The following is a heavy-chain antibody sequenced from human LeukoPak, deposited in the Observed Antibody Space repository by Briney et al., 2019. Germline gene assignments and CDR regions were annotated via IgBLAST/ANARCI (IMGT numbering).Heavy chain of an antibody. CDR1: GGSFSGYY. Sequence: SETLSLTCAVYGGSFSGYYWSWIRQPPGKGLEWIGEINHSGSTNYNPPLKSRVTISVDTSKNQFSLKLSSVTAADTAVYYCARGPRWLQLRYWGQGTLVTVSS. V-gene: IGHV4-34*01. CDR3: ARGPRWLQLRY. CDR2: INHSGST. J-gene: IGHJ4*02. D-gene: IGHD5-24*01.